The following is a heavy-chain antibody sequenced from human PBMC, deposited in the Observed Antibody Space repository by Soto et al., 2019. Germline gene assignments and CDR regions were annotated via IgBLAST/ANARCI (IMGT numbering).Heavy chain of an antibody. CDR2: SRNKANSYTT. CDR1: GFILSDHY. D-gene: IGHD6-25*01. CDR3: ARAAPPFQK. V-gene: IGHV3-72*01. J-gene: IGHJ1*01. Sequence: EVQLVESGGGLVQPGGSLRLSCAASGFILSDHYMDWVRQAPGKGLEWVGRSRNKANSYTTEYVASVKGRFPISRDASKHSPCLPTSHLRPAHTAVYYCARAAPPFQKWGPGPLVTVYS.